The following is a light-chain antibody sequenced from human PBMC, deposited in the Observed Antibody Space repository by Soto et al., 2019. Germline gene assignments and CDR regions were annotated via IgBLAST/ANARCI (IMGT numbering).Light chain of an antibody. CDR3: QQTFSPPYT. CDR1: QSISNS. CDR2: VAS. Sequence: DIQMTQSLSSLSASVGDTVTITCRASQSISNSLSWYQQKPAKAPKFLIYVASTLQRGVPSRFSGSGSGTDFTLTISSLQAEDVATYYCQQTFSPPYTFGQGTKLEIK. J-gene: IGKJ2*01. V-gene: IGKV1-39*01.